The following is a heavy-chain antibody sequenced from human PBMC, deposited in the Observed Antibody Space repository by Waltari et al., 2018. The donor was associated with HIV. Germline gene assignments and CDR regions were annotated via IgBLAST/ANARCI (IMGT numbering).Heavy chain of an antibody. V-gene: IGHV4-34*01. J-gene: IGHJ6*01. D-gene: IGHD6-19*01. CDR2: VNHGGRT. Sequence: QVHLEQWGTGLLRPSETLSLTCAVYGGSVTGYYSTCHSHSPGRGREWIGEVNHGGRTNYSPSLKGRVTVSVDTSKNQFSLTMRSVTAADTAVYYCARDSAPGLAVDDDDGEFFYYGLDVWGQGTTVTVSS. CDR1: GGSVTGYY. CDR3: ARDSAPGLAVDDDDGEFFYYGLDV.